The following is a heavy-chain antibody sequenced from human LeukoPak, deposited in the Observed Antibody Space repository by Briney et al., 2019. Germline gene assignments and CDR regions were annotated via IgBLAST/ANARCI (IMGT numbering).Heavy chain of an antibody. CDR1: GYTFTSYD. CDR2: MNPNSGNT. V-gene: IGHV1-8*01. CDR3: ARGLRFLEWPHDDY. D-gene: IGHD3-3*01. Sequence: ASVKVSCKASGYTFTSYDINWVRQATGQGLEWMGWMNPNSGNTGYAQKFQGRVTMTRNTSISTAYMELSSLRSEDTAVYYCARGLRFLEWPHDDYWGQGTLATVSS. J-gene: IGHJ4*02.